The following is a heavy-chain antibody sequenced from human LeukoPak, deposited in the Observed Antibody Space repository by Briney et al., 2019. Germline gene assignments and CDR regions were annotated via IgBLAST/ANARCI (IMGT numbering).Heavy chain of an antibody. CDR3: ASEGRVSGYDFDS. V-gene: IGHV3-74*03. D-gene: IGHD5-12*01. CDR2: INSDGCII. J-gene: IGHJ4*02. Sequence: GGSLRLSCAASGFTLSRDWMHWVGHATGKGLGWVSRINSDGCIITYAASVKGPSTISIDNAKNTLYLQMNSLEVEATAVYYCASEGRVSGYDFDSWGQGTLVTVSS. CDR1: GFTLSRDW.